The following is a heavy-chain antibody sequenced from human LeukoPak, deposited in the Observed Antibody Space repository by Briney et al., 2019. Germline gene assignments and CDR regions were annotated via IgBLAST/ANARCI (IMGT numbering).Heavy chain of an antibody. CDR2: VSSSGTKI. J-gene: IGHJ3*01. CDR1: GFTFSSHA. V-gene: IGHV3-21*01. Sequence: PGGSLRLSCAASGFTFSSHAMSWVRQAPGKGLEWVSSVSSSGTKIFYADSVRGRFTVSRDNAGNSLSLQMDSLRVEDTAVYYCARKGNAFDFWGQGTMVTVSS. CDR3: ARKGNAFDF. D-gene: IGHD3-10*01.